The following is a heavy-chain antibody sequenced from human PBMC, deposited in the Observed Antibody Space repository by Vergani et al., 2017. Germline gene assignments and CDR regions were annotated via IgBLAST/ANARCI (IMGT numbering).Heavy chain of an antibody. CDR3: ARDRAGMTATKGNDAFDV. V-gene: IGHV3-21*02. D-gene: IGHD6-13*01. CDR2: ISSGGTYT. J-gene: IGHJ3*01. Sequence: EVQLVETGGDLVKPGGSLRLSCAASGFSFGRYTMDWVRQAPGKGLEWVSSISSGGTYTYYADSVKGRFTISRDNAKKSLYLQMNSLRVEDTALYYCARDRAGMTATKGNDAFDVWGQGTTVTVSS. CDR1: GFSFGRYT.